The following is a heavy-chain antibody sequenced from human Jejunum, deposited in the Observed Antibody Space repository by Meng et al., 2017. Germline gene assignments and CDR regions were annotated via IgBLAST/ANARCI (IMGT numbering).Heavy chain of an antibody. CDR1: GGSITSHPYY. D-gene: IGHD2-2*01. Sequence: QLQLQESGPGLVKPSATLSLTCTVSGGSITSHPYYWAWIRHPPGKGLEWIGSAYYSGSTYYNPSLRSRVTISVDTSKNQFSLRLSSVTASNTALYYCARNCTNTRCSHRGFDNWGQGSLVTVSS. CDR2: AYYSGST. CDR3: ARNCTNTRCSHRGFDN. V-gene: IGHV4-39*01. J-gene: IGHJ4*02.